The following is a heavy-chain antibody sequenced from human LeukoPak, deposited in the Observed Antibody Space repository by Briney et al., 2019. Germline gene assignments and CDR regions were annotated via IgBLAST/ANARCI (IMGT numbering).Heavy chain of an antibody. CDR1: GGSFSGYY. CDR3: ARGYAGIAARPLYYYMDV. V-gene: IGHV4-34*01. J-gene: IGHJ6*03. Sequence: SETLSLTCAVYGGSFSGYYWSWIRQPPGKGLEWIGEINHSGSTNYNPSLKSGGTISVDTSKNQFSLKLSSVTAADTAVYYCARGYAGIAARPLYYYMDVWGKGTTVTVSS. CDR2: INHSGST. D-gene: IGHD6-6*01.